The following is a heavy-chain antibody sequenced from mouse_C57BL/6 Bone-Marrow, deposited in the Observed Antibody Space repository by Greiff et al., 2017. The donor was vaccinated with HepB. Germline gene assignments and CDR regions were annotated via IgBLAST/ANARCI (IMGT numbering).Heavy chain of an antibody. CDR3: ARYPSFYDYDLYWYFDV. Sequence: EVQRVESGGGLVQPGGSLSLSCAASGFTFTDYYMSWVRQPPGKALEWLGFIRNKANGYTTEYSASVKGRFTISRDNSQSILYLQMNALRAEDSATYYCARYPSFYDYDLYWYFDVWGTGTTVTVSS. CDR1: GFTFTDYY. J-gene: IGHJ1*03. V-gene: IGHV7-3*01. CDR2: IRNKANGYTT. D-gene: IGHD2-4*01.